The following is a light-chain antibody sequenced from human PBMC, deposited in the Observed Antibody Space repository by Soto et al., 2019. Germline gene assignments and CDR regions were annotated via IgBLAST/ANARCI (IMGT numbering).Light chain of an antibody. CDR1: QSISSH. CDR2: ASY. Sequence: DIQITQSPSSLSASVGDRVTITCRASQSISSHLNWYQHKPGRPPRLLTFASYILGGGVPSRFSGSGSHTYFPLTVDSLQPEDVATYYCQHSYITPRYTFGQGTKVEI. CDR3: QHSYITPRYT. J-gene: IGKJ2*01. V-gene: IGKV1-39*01.